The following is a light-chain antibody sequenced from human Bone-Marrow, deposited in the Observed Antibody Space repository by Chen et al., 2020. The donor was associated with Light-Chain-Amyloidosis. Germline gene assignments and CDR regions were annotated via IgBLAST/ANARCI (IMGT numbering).Light chain of an antibody. J-gene: IGLJ3*02. V-gene: IGLV6-57*01. CDR2: EDD. CDR1: SRSIATTY. CDR3: QSDRGSSQGV. Sequence: NFMLTQPHSVSESPGKTVIISCTRSSRSIATTYGQWYQQRPDSSPTTVIYEDDQRPSGGPEQVSGSINSATNSASITSSGLKTEDEADYCCQSDRGSSQGVFGGGTKLTVL.